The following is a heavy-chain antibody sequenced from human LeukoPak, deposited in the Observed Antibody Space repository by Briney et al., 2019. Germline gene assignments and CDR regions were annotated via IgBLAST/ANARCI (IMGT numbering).Heavy chain of an antibody. J-gene: IGHJ4*02. D-gene: IGHD3-9*01. CDR2: INPNGGST. CDR1: GYTFTSYY. CDR3: ARLAEYYDILTGYSYFDY. V-gene: IGHV1-46*03. Sequence: GASVKVSCKASGYTFTSYYMHWVRHAPGQGLDWMGIINPNGGSTSYAQKFQGRVTMTRATFTSTVYMELSSLRSEETAVYYCARLAEYYDILTGYSYFDYWGQGTLVTVSS.